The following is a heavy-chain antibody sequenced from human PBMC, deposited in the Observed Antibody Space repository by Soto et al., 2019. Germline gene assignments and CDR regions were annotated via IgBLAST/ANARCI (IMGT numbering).Heavy chain of an antibody. CDR3: ARAMRAINCLGN. V-gene: IGHV4-31*02. D-gene: IGHD1-1*01. J-gene: IGHJ4*03. CDR2: FYYSGNT. Sequence: QQTGKGVAWIGYFYYSGNTYYNPSLKSRLTISGDTSKNQFSLNLSSVTAADSSVSSCARAMRAINCLGNRGQGTLVTVSS.